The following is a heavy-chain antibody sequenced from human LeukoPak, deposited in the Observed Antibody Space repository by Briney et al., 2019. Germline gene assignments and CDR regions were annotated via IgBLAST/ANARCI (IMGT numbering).Heavy chain of an antibody. CDR1: GFTFSSYW. V-gene: IGHV3-74*01. D-gene: IGHD3-22*01. J-gene: IGHJ3*02. CDR3: ARENMIVVVYDAFDI. CDR2: INSDGSST. Sequence: GGSLRLSCAASGFTFSSYWMHWVRQAPGKGLVWVSRINSDGSSTSHADSVKGRFTISRDNAKNTLYLQMNSLRAEDTAVYYCARENMIVVVYDAFDIWGQGTMVTVSS.